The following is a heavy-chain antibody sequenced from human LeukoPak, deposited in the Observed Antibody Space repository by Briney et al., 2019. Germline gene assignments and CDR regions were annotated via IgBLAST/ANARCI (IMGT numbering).Heavy chain of an antibody. CDR3: ARVFRSWYVPYYYYYMDV. CDR1: GFTFRSSW. D-gene: IGHD6-13*01. CDR2: IKQDGSEK. V-gene: IGHV3-7*01. J-gene: IGHJ6*03. Sequence: GGSLRLSCAASGFTFRSSWMSWVRQAPGKGLEWVANIKQDGSEKYYVDSVKGRFTISRDNAKNSLYLQMNSLRAEDTAVYYCARVFRSWYVPYYYYYMDVWGKGTTVTVSS.